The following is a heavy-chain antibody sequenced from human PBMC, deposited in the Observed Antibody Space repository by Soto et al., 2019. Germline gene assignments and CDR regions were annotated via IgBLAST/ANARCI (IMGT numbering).Heavy chain of an antibody. V-gene: IGHV6-1*01. Sequence: SQTLSLTCVGSGDTVSSNSVAWNWVRQSPSRGLEWLGRTYYRSRWYSDYAVSVRSRIDINADTSKNQVSLQLNSVTPEDTAVYYCARSEEDSDYYYYGMDVWGQGTTVTSP. CDR1: GDTVSSNSVA. CDR3: ARSEEDSDYYYYGMDV. D-gene: IGHD2-15*01. J-gene: IGHJ6*02. CDR2: TYYRSRWYS.